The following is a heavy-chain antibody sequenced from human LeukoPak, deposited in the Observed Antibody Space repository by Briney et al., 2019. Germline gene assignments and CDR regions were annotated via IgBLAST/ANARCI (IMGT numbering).Heavy chain of an antibody. J-gene: IGHJ4*02. V-gene: IGHV6-1*01. CDR2: TYYRSNWYN. CDR3: ARDREAHLDY. CDR1: GDSVSSNSAA. Sequence: SQTLSLTCAISGDSVSSNSAAWNWLRQSPSRGLEWLGRTYYRSNWYNDYAVSVKSRMTINPDISKNQFSLQLNSVTPEDTAVYYCARDREAHLDYWSQGTLVTVSS.